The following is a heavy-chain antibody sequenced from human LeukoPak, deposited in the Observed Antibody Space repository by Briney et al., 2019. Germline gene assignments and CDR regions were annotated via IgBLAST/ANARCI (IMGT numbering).Heavy chain of an antibody. D-gene: IGHD1-1*01. CDR1: GYTFTSYG. CDR3: ARVPSQYNWNDDWFDP. CDR2: ISAYNGNT. V-gene: IGHV1-18*01. J-gene: IGHJ5*02. Sequence: ASVKVSCKASGYTFTSYGISWVRQAPGQGLEWMGWISAYNGNTNYAQKLQGRVTMTTDTSTSTACVELRSLRSDDTAVYYCARVPSQYNWNDDWFDPWGQGTLVTVSS.